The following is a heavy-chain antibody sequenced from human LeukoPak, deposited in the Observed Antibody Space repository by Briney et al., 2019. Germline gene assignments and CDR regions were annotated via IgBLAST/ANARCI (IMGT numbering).Heavy chain of an antibody. J-gene: IGHJ6*03. CDR2: IKQDGSEK. Sequence: GGSLRLSCAASGFTFSSHWMSWVRQAPGKGLEWVANIKQDGSEKYYVDSVKGRFTISRDNAKNSLYLQMNSLRAEDTAVYYCARDSMTTVSYYYYYYMDVWGKGTTVTVSS. CDR3: ARDSMTTVSYYYYYYMDV. CDR1: GFTFSSHW. D-gene: IGHD4-11*01. V-gene: IGHV3-7*01.